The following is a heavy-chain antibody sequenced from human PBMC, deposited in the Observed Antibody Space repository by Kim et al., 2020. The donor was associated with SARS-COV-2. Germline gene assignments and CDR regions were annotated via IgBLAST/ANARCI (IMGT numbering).Heavy chain of an antibody. Sequence: GGSLRLSCAVSGFTFNRSPMFWVRQGPGKGLEWVAVISYDGSSDYYADSVKGRFLISRDNSKNALYLQMTNLRADDTAVYYCLPPNSGSYWGAFVHWGQGTRVSVSS. V-gene: IGHV3-30*19. J-gene: IGHJ4*02. CDR2: ISYDGSSD. D-gene: IGHD7-27*01. CDR1: GFTFNRSP. CDR3: LPPNSGSYWGAFVH.